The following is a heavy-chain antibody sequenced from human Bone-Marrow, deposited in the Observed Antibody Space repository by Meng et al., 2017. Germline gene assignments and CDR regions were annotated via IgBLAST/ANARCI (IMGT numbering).Heavy chain of an antibody. J-gene: IGHJ4*02. V-gene: IGHV4-34*01. D-gene: IGHD2-21*01. CDR2: INHSGST. Sequence: QVQVQQWGAGLLKPSETLSLTCAFYGGSFSAYDWSWIRQPPGKGLEWLGQINHSGSTNDNPSLKSRVTISIDTSRNQLSQKLSSVTAADTAVYYCRLAYCMGDCVDYWGQGTLVTVSS. CDR3: RLAYCMGDCVDY. CDR1: GGSFSAYD.